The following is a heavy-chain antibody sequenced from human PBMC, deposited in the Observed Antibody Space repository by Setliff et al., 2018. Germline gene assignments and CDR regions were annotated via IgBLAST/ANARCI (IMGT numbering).Heavy chain of an antibody. D-gene: IGHD6-19*01. J-gene: IGHJ6*03. V-gene: IGHV4-4*07. CDR1: GGSISSYY. Sequence: SETLSLTCTVSGGSISSYYWSWIRQPAGKGLEWIGHIYIGGSANYNPSLKSRVTMSIDTSKNQFSQKLNSVTAADMAVYYCAREQWLDPPGYYYMDVWAKGTTVTV. CDR2: IYIGGSA. CDR3: AREQWLDPPGYYYMDV.